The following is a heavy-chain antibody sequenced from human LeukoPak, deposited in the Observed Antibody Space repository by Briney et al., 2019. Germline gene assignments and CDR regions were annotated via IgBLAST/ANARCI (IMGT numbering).Heavy chain of an antibody. J-gene: IGHJ3*02. CDR2: INPSGGST. CDR1: GYTFTSYY. D-gene: IGHD3-3*01. Sequence: APVKVSCKASGYTFTSYYMHWVRQAPGQGLEWMGIINPSGGSTSYAQKFQGRVTMTRDTSTSTVYMELSSLRSEDTAVYYCARENYDFWSGYSVTAFDIWGQGTMVTVSS. V-gene: IGHV1-46*01. CDR3: ARENYDFWSGYSVTAFDI.